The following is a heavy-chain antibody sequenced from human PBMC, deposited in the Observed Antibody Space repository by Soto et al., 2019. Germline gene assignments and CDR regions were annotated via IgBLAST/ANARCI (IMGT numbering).Heavy chain of an antibody. CDR1: GYTFTSYY. CDR2: INPSGGST. V-gene: IGHV1-46*01. CDR3: ARMSRGEMATITGEYYFDY. J-gene: IGHJ4*02. Sequence: GASVKVSCKASGYTFTSYYMHWVRQAPGQGLEWMGIINPSGGSTSYAQKFQGRVTMTRDTSTSTVYMELGSLRSEDTAVYYCARMSRGEMATITGEYYFDYWGQGTLVTVSS. D-gene: IGHD5-12*01.